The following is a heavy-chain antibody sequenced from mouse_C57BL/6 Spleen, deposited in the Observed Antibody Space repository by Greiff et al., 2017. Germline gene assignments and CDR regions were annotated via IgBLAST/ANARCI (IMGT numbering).Heavy chain of an antibody. Sequence: QVTLKVCGPGILQSSQTLSLTCSFSGFSLSTSGMGVSWIRQPSGKGLEWLAHIYWDDDKRYNPSLKSRLTISKDTSRNQVFLKITSVDTADTATYYCARIPNWFYFDYWGQGTTLTVSS. J-gene: IGHJ2*01. D-gene: IGHD4-1*01. CDR3: ARIPNWFYFDY. CDR1: GFSLSTSGMG. V-gene: IGHV8-12*01. CDR2: IYWDDDK.